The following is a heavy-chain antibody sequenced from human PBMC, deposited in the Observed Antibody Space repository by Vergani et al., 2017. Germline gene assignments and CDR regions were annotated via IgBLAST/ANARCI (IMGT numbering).Heavy chain of an antibody. CDR1: GGSISSSDW. CDR3: AGEEVGATTHAFDV. CDR2: IYHSGST. D-gene: IGHD1-26*01. V-gene: IGHV4-4*03. J-gene: IGHJ3*01. Sequence: QVQLQESGPGLLKPPGTLSLTCAVSGGSISSSDWWSWVRQPPGKGLEWIGEIYHSGSTNYNPSLKSRVTISVDKSKNQFSLKLSSVTAADTAVYYWAGEEVGATTHAFDVWGQGRMVTVSS.